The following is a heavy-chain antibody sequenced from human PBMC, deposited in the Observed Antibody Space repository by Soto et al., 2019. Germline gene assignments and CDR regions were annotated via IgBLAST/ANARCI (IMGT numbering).Heavy chain of an antibody. CDR1: GDSISSSNSH. V-gene: IGHV4-39*01. Sequence: SETLSLTXTVSGDSISSSNSHWGWTRQPPGKGLEYIGSVYYGGAIFYSGNIYYNPSLKSRVTISVDTSKNQFSLRLSSVTAADTGVYYCVRYDRINMKPYSPEGFHIWGQGTMVT. D-gene: IGHD3-3*02. J-gene: IGHJ3*02. CDR3: VRYDRINMKPYSPEGFHI. CDR2: VYYGGAIFYSGNI.